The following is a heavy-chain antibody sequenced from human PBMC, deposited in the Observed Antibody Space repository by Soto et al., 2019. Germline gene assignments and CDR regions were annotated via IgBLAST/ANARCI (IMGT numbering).Heavy chain of an antibody. D-gene: IGHD2-15*01. CDR1: GGTFSTYT. CDR2: IIPLFGLP. Sequence: SVKVSCKVSGGTFSTYTISWVRQAPGQGLEWMGRIIPLFGLPNHAQKFQGRVTITRDTSASTAYMELSSLRSEDTAVYYCARDLGGWPDYWGQGTLVTVSS. J-gene: IGHJ4*02. V-gene: IGHV1-69*04. CDR3: ARDLGGWPDY.